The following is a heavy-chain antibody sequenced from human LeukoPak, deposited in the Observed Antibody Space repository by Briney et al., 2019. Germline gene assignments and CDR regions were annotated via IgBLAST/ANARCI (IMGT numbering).Heavy chain of an antibody. D-gene: IGHD6-6*01. CDR2: IIPIFGTA. CDR3: ARGEVLGQLAD. Sequence: SVKVSCKASGGTFSSYAISWVRQAPGQGREWMGGIIPIFGTANYAQKFQGRVTITTDESTSTAYMELSSLRSEDTAVYYCARGEVLGQLADWGQGTLLTVSS. CDR1: GGTFSSYA. J-gene: IGHJ4*02. V-gene: IGHV1-69*05.